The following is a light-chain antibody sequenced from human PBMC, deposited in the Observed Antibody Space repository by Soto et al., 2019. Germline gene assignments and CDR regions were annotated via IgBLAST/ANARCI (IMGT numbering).Light chain of an antibody. Sequence: EIVLTQSPATLSLSPGERATLSCGASQSVRSSYFSWYQQEPGLAPLLIIYDAYSRATRLPDIVSGSGTGTAFTLTSLRLEHEDFAVYYRRQYGSSQDTFGQGTKLEIK. CDR2: DAY. CDR3: RQYGSSQDT. V-gene: IGKV3D-20*01. CDR1: QSVRSSY. J-gene: IGKJ2*01.